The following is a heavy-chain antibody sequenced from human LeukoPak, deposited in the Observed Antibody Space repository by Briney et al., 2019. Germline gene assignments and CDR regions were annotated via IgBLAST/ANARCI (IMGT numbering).Heavy chain of an antibody. D-gene: IGHD3-16*01. CDR3: AKALGDWPTTLDY. V-gene: IGHV3-23*01. CDR1: GFTFSSYS. Sequence: PGGSLRLSCAASGFTFSSYSMNWVRQAPGKGLEWVSSIGGSGDSTYYADSVEGRFTVSRDNSKNTLYLQMNSLTAADTAVYFCAKALGDWPTTLDYWGRGTLVTVSS. CDR2: IGGSGDST. J-gene: IGHJ4*02.